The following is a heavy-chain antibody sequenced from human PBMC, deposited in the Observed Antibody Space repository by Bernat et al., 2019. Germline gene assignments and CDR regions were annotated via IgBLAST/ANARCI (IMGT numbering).Heavy chain of an antibody. CDR1: GGSFSGYY. J-gene: IGHJ4*02. CDR3: ATFTFGGVPSRYYFDY. CDR2: INHSGST. Sequence: QVQLQQWGAGLLKPSETLSLTCAVYGGSFSGYYCSWIRQPPGKGLEWIGEINHSGSTNYNPSLKSRVTISVDTSKNQFSLKLSSVTAADTAVYYCATFTFGGVPSRYYFDYWGQGNLVTVSS. V-gene: IGHV4-34*01. D-gene: IGHD3-16*01.